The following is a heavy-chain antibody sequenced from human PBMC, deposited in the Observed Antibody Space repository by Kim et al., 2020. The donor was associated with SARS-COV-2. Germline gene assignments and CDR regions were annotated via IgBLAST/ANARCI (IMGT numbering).Heavy chain of an antibody. CDR1: GFTFSNYG. J-gene: IGHJ4*02. D-gene: IGHD3-22*01. V-gene: IGHV3-33*01. Sequence: GGSLRLFCAASGFTFSNYGMHWVRQAPGKGLVWVAVIWYDGNNKNYADSVKGRFTISRDNSKNTLYLQMNSLRAEDTAVYYCATDDSSGKPGGYWGQGTLVSVSS. CDR2: IWYDGNNK. CDR3: ATDDSSGKPGGY.